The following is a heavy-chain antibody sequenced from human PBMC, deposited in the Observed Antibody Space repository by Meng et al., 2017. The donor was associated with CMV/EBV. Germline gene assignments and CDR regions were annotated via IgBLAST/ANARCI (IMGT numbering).Heavy chain of an antibody. CDR3: ARDPYPYYYYGMDV. V-gene: IGHV1-8*01. Sequence: ASVKVSCKASGYTFTSYDINWVRQATGQGLEWMGWMNPNSGNTGYAQKFQGRVTMTRNTSISTAYMELSSLRSEDTAVYYCARDPYPYYYYGMDVWGQGTTVTVSS. CDR2: MNPNSGNT. CDR1: GYTFTSYD. J-gene: IGHJ6*02.